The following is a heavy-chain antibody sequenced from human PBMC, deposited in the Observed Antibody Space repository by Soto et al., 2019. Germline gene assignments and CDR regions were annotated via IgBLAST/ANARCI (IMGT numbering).Heavy chain of an antibody. D-gene: IGHD6-19*01. CDR2: IFSNDEK. CDR3: ARILFGRSVAGGYFYMDV. V-gene: IGHV2-26*01. J-gene: IGHJ6*03. Sequence: HVTLKESGPVLVKPTETLTLTCTVSGFPLSNGKVGVSWIRQPPGKALEWLAHIFSNDEKSYRTSLKSRLTSSEDTSKSQVVLTMTNVDPVDTATYYCARILFGRSVAGGYFYMDVWGKGTTVTVSS. CDR1: GFPLSNGKVG.